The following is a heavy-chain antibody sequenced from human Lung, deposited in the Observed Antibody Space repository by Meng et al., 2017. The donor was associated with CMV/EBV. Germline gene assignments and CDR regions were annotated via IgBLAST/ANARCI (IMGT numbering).Heavy chain of an antibody. Sequence: GEXXRISCEASGFTVSSNYMSWVRQAPGKGLEWVSVIYSGGSTYYADSVNGRFTTSRDSSKNTLYLQMNSLRAEDTAVYSCARETKYYSFWSGYEDYCYYGMDVXGQGXTVTVSS. V-gene: IGHV3-66*02. J-gene: IGHJ6*02. CDR1: GFTVSSNY. D-gene: IGHD3-3*01. CDR3: ARETKYYSFWSGYEDYCYYGMDV. CDR2: IYSGGST.